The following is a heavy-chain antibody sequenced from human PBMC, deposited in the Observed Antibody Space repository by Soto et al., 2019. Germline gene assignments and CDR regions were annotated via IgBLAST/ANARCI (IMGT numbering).Heavy chain of an antibody. CDR2: ISGSGGST. V-gene: IGHV3-23*01. Sequence: EVQLLESGGGLVQPGGSLRLSCAASGFTFSSYAMSWVRQAPGKGLEWVSAISGSGGSTYYADSVKGRFTISRDNSKNTLYLQMNSLRAEDTAVYYCAGSFGAMVRGVIFPYYYYGMDVWGQGTTVTVSS. J-gene: IGHJ6*02. CDR1: GFTFSSYA. CDR3: AGSFGAMVRGVIFPYYYYGMDV. D-gene: IGHD3-10*01.